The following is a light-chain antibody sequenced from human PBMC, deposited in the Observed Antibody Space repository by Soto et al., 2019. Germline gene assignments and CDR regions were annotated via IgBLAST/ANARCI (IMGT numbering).Light chain of an antibody. Sequence: DIVMTQSPATLSVSPGEKVTLSCRASDTVSTNLAWYQQRPGQAPRVVVYGASVRATGVPDRFRGSGSGTVFTLTISGLQSEDFANYYCQQYHNWWTFGQGTKVEV. CDR2: GAS. CDR3: QQYHNWWT. V-gene: IGKV3-15*01. CDR1: DTVSTN. J-gene: IGKJ1*01.